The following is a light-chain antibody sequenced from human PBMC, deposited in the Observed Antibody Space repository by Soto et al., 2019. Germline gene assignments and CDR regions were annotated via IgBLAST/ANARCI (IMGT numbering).Light chain of an antibody. J-gene: IGLJ2*01. CDR1: SANIGSNY. CDR2: DSD. CDR3: GAWDGSLSVVL. V-gene: IGLV1-51*01. Sequence: QSVLTQPPSVSAAPGQKVTIPCSGSSANIGSNYVSWYQHLPGTAPKLVIYDSDRRPSEIPDRFSGSKSGTSATLDITGLQTGDEADYYCGAWDGSLSVVLFGGGTKLTVL.